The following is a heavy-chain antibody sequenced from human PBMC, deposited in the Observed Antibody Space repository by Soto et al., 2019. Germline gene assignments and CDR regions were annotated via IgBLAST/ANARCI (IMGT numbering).Heavy chain of an antibody. Sequence: QVQLVQSGAEVKKPGSSVKVSCKASGGTFSSYAISWVRQAPGQGLEWMGGIIPIFGTSNYAQKLQGRVTMTTDTSTSTAYMELRSLRSDDTAVYYCARVGCSSTSCYPPYYYYGMDVWGQGTTVTVSS. CDR3: ARVGCSSTSCYPPYYYYGMDV. CDR1: GGTFSSYA. J-gene: IGHJ6*02. D-gene: IGHD2-2*01. CDR2: IIPIFGTS. V-gene: IGHV1-69*06.